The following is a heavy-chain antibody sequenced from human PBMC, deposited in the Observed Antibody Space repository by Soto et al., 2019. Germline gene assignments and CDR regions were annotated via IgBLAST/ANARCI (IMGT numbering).Heavy chain of an antibody. J-gene: IGHJ6*02. D-gene: IGHD4-4*01. CDR3: ARETTPHRRSHYYGMDV. Sequence: EVQLVESGGGLVKPGGSLRLSCAASGFTFSSYSMNWVRQAPGKGLEWVSSISSSSSYIYYADSVKGRFTISRDNAKNSLYLQMNSLSAEDTAVYYCARETTPHRRSHYYGMDVWGQGTTVTVSS. CDR1: GFTFSSYS. V-gene: IGHV3-21*01. CDR2: ISSSSSYI.